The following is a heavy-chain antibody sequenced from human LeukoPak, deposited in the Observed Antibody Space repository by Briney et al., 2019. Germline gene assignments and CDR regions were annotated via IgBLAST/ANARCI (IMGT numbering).Heavy chain of an antibody. V-gene: IGHV3-7*01. J-gene: IGHJ4*02. Sequence: GGSLRLSCAVSGFTFSNYWMSWVRQAPGKGLEWVANIKQDGGEKYYVDSVKGRFTISRDNAKNSLYLQMNSLRAEDTAVYYCARGRKLGYCSSTSCSRFVLFFDYWGQGTLVTVSS. CDR2: IKQDGGEK. CDR1: GFTFSNYW. CDR3: ARGRKLGYCSSTSCSRFVLFFDY. D-gene: IGHD2-2*01.